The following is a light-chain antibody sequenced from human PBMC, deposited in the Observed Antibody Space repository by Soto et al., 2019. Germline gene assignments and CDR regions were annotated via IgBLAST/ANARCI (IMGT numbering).Light chain of an antibody. Sequence: QSALTQPASVSGSPRQSITISCTGTSSDVGGYNYVSWYQQHPGKAPKLMIFEVSNRPSGVSNRFSGSKSGNTASLTISGLQAEDEADYYCSSYTSSSTVVFGGGTKVTVL. CDR2: EVS. CDR1: SSDVGGYNY. CDR3: SSYTSSSTVV. J-gene: IGLJ2*01. V-gene: IGLV2-14*01.